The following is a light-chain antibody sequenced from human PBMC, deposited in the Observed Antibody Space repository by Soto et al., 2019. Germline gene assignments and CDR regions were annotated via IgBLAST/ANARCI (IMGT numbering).Light chain of an antibody. CDR2: DAS. V-gene: IGKV3-20*01. Sequence: EIVVRQFPGTVSLSPGARATLSCRASQSFSSGHLAWYQQKPGQAPSLLIYDASFRATGTPERFSGSGSGTDFTLTISSLEPEDFAVYYCQQYDTSSWTFGQGTKVDIK. J-gene: IGKJ1*01. CDR1: QSFSSGH. CDR3: QQYDTSSWT.